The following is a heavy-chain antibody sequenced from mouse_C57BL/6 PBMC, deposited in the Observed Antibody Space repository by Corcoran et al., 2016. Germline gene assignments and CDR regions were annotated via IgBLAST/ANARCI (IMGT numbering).Heavy chain of an antibody. CDR3: ARKPDYYGSSYNYAMDY. V-gene: IGHV9-3*01. CDR1: GYTFTTYG. CDR2: INTYSGVP. Sequence: QIQLVQSGPELKKPGETVKISCKASGYTFTTYGMSWVKQAPGKGLKWMGWINTYSGVPTYADDFKGRFAFSLETSASTAYLQINNLKNEDTATYFCARKPDYYGSSYNYAMDYWGQGTSVTVSS. J-gene: IGHJ4*01. D-gene: IGHD1-1*01.